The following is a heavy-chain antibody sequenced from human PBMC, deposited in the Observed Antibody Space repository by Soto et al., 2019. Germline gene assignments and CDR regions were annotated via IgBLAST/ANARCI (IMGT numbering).Heavy chain of an antibody. Sequence: HPGGSLRLSCAASGFSLSSYWMNWVRQAPGKGLEWEANIKQDGSEKYYVDSVKGRFFISRDNAKNSLYLQVNSLRAEDTAVYYCARDGDASGWYHYGMDVWGQGNMATVSS. D-gene: IGHD6-19*01. CDR3: ARDGDASGWYHYGMDV. J-gene: IGHJ6*02. V-gene: IGHV3-7*01. CDR2: IKQDGSEK. CDR1: GFSLSSYW.